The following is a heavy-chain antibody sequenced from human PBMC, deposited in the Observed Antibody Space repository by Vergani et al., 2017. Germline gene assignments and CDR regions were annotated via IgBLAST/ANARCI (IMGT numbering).Heavy chain of an antibody. CDR1: ADSISSGSYY. Sequence: QLQLQQSGPGLVKPSETLFLTCTVSADSISSGSYYWGWIRQPPGKSLEWIGSIYYSGLTYYNPSLKSRVAISVDTSKNQFSLKLSSVTAADTAVYYCARDVGYYLDYWGQGTLVTVSS. V-gene: IGHV4-39*02. D-gene: IGHD3-22*01. CDR3: ARDVGYYLDY. J-gene: IGHJ4*02. CDR2: IYYSGLT.